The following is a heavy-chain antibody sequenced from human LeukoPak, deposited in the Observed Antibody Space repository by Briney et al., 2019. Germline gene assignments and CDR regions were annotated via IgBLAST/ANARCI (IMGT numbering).Heavy chain of an antibody. Sequence: GGSLRLSCAASLLTFSDAGMSSVRQAPGKGGEWVGRIRSKTEGETIDYAAPVKGRFTISRDDSMNMLYLQMNSLKSEDTAVYYCTTSPGRGPWGQGTLVTVSS. CDR1: LLTFSDAG. CDR3: TTSPGRGP. CDR2: IRSKTEGETI. V-gene: IGHV3-15*01. D-gene: IGHD3-16*01. J-gene: IGHJ5*02.